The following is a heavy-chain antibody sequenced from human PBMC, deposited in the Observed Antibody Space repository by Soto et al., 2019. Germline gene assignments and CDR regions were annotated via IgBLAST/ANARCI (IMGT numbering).Heavy chain of an antibody. Sequence: GGSLRLSCAASGFTFSSYAMSWVRQAPGKGLEWVSAISGSGGSTYYADSVKGRFTISRDNSKNTLYLQMNSLRAEDTAVYYCAKDRGYSYGFHWFDPWGQGTLVTVSS. V-gene: IGHV3-23*01. J-gene: IGHJ5*02. D-gene: IGHD5-18*01. CDR1: GFTFSSYA. CDR2: ISGSGGST. CDR3: AKDRGYSYGFHWFDP.